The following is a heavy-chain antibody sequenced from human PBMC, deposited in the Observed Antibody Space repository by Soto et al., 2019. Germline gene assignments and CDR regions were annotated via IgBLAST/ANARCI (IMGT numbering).Heavy chain of an antibody. Sequence: ASVKVSCKASGYTFSSYGISWVRQAPGQGLEWMGWISANNGHTNYAQKLQGRVTMTTDTSTSTAYMELRSLRSDDTAVYYCARHMVRGNWLDPWGQGTLVTVSS. J-gene: IGHJ5*02. CDR1: GYTFSSYG. CDR2: ISANNGHT. D-gene: IGHD3-10*01. CDR3: ARHMVRGNWLDP. V-gene: IGHV1-18*01.